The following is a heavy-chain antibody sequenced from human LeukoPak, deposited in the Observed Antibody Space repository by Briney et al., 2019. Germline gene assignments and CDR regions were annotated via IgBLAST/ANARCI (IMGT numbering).Heavy chain of an antibody. CDR2: LSGGGDSR. Sequence: GGSLRLSCAASGFAFSNYATSWVRQAPGKGLEWVSSLSGGGDSRYYADSVMGRFTISRDNSKNTLYLQMNSLRAEDTAVYYCAKAVRSMVTGGGYFDSWGQGTLVTVSS. D-gene: IGHD3-10*01. V-gene: IGHV3-23*01. CDR3: AKAVRSMVTGGGYFDS. J-gene: IGHJ4*02. CDR1: GFAFSNYA.